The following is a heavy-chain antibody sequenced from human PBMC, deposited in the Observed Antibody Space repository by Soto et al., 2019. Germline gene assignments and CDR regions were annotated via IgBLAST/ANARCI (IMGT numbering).Heavy chain of an antibody. J-gene: IGHJ1*01. CDR2: SRNRVEGYTT. CDR3: GAVATGMAPLQH. D-gene: IGHD6-13*01. Sequence: GGSLRLSCAASGSTISDHFMDWVRQAPGKGLEWVGRSRNRVEGYTTEYAASVKGRFTISRDDSKNALYLEMSRLVNEDTAVYYCGAVATGMAPLQHWGQGTLVTVSS. CDR1: GSTISDHF. V-gene: IGHV3-72*01.